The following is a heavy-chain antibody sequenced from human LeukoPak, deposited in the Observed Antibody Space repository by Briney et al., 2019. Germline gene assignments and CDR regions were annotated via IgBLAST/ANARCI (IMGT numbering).Heavy chain of an antibody. D-gene: IGHD3-22*01. V-gene: IGHV3-30-3*01. J-gene: IGHJ4*02. Sequence: GGSLRLSCAASGFTFSSYAMHWVRQAPGKGLEWVAVISYDGSNKYYADSVKGRFTISRDNSKNTLYLQMNSLRAEDTAVYYCARDYYDSSGYPQYYFDYWGQGTLVTVSS. CDR2: ISYDGSNK. CDR3: ARDYYDSSGYPQYYFDY. CDR1: GFTFSSYA.